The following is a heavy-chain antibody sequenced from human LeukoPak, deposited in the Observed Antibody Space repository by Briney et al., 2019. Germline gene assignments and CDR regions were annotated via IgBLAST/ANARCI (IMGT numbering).Heavy chain of an antibody. CDR3: TRSRERYCTSGSCYIDLQAR. Sequence: PSQTLSLTCTVSGGSISSGYYYWSWIRQPAGKGLEWTGRMYTSGSTEYNPSLNSRVTISVDTSKNQFSLKLSSVTAADTAVYYCTRSRERYCTSGSCYIDLQARWGQGTLVTVSS. D-gene: IGHD2-2*02. J-gene: IGHJ4*02. CDR1: GGSISSGYYY. CDR2: MYTSGST. V-gene: IGHV4-61*02.